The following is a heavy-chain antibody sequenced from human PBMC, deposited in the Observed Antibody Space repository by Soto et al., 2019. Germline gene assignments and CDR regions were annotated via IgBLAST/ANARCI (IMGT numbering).Heavy chain of an antibody. CDR1: GFTFSSYG. D-gene: IGHD6-6*01. CDR2: IWYDGSNK. J-gene: IGHJ4*02. Sequence: GGSLRLSCAASGFTFSSYGMHWVRQAPGKGLEWVAVIWYDGSNKYYADSVKGRFTISRDNSKNTLYLQMNSLRAEDTAVYYCARARSSSSPPDYWGQGTLVTVSS. CDR3: ARARSSSSPPDY. V-gene: IGHV3-33*01.